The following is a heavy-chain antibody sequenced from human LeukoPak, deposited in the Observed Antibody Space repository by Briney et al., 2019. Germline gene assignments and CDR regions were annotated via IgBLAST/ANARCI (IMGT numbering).Heavy chain of an antibody. V-gene: IGHV1-2*02. CDR2: INPNSGGT. D-gene: IGHD2-2*02. CDR1: GYTFTGYY. Sequence: ASVKVSCKASGYTFTGYYMHWVRQAPGQGLEWMGWINPNSGGTNYAQKFQGRVTMTRDTPISTAYMELSRLRSDDTAVYYCARSDDCSSTSCYTSIAAAGKIDYWGQGTLVTVSS. J-gene: IGHJ4*02. CDR3: ARSDDCSSTSCYTSIAAAGKIDY.